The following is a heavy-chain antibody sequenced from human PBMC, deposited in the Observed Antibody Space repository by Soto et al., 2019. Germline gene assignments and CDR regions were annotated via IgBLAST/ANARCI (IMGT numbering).Heavy chain of an antibody. CDR2: IYPDESDT. Sequence: GESLKISCKGSGYSSTKYWIGWVRQMPGKGLEWMAIIYPDESDTNYSPSFQGHVTISADKSISTAYLQWSSLKASDTAMYYCARQRRYSGYDWDYWGQGTLVTVSS. CDR1: GYSSTKYW. V-gene: IGHV5-51*01. D-gene: IGHD5-12*01. J-gene: IGHJ4*02. CDR3: ARQRRYSGYDWDY.